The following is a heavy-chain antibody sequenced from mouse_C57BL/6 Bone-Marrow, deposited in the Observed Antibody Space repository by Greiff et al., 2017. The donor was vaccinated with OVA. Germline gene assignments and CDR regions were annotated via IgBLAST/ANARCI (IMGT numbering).Heavy chain of an antibody. CDR2: IYPGSGST. D-gene: IGHD1-1*01. J-gene: IGHJ3*01. V-gene: IGHV1-55*01. CDR3: ARFTTVVARFDY. Sequence: QVQLQQPGAELVKPGASVKMSCKASGYTFTSYWITWVKQRPGQGLEWIGDIYPGSGSTNYNEKFKSKATLTVDTSSSTAYMQLSSLTSEDSAVYYCARFTTVVARFDYWGQGTLVTVSA. CDR1: GYTFTSYW.